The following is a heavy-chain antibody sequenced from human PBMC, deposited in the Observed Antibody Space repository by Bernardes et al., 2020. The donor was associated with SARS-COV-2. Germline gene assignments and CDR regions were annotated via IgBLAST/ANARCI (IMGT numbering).Heavy chain of an antibody. V-gene: IGHV3-21*01. CDR2: IDITTNNI. D-gene: IGHD1-7*01. Sequence: GGSLRLSCTGSGFVFSGFAMHWVRQAPGKGLEWISSIDITTNNIYYADSVKGRFTISRDNAKSSLDLQMNSLTAEDTAVYYCARLVGVPGNYYLDHWGQGSLVTVSS. CDR3: ARLVGVPGNYYLDH. CDR1: GFVFSGFA. J-gene: IGHJ4*02.